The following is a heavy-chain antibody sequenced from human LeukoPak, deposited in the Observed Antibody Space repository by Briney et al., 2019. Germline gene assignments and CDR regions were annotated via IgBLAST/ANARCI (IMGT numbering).Heavy chain of an antibody. D-gene: IGHD3-10*01. V-gene: IGHV1-46*01. CDR1: GYTFTSYY. CDR2: INPSGGST. CDR3: ARDQEPATYYYGSGSGFYGMDV. Sequence: ASVKVSCKASGYTFTSYYMHWVRQAPGQGLEWMGIINPSGGSTSYAQKFQGRVTMTRDTSTSTVYMKLSSLRSEDTAVYYCARDQEPATYYYGSGSGFYGMDVWGQGTTVTVSS. J-gene: IGHJ6*02.